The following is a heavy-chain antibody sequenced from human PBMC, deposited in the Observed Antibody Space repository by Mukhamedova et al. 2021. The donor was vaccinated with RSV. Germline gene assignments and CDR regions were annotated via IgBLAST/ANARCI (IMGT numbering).Heavy chain of an antibody. CDR2: IYTSGST. V-gene: IGHV4-4*07. D-gene: IGHD3-10*01. Sequence: YWSWIRQPAGKGLEWIGRIYTSGSTKNNPSLKSRVTMSVDTSKNQFSLKLSSVTAADTAVYYCAREGSVVSGNEYQYYMDVWGKG. CDR1: Y. CDR3: AREGSVVSGNEYQYYMDV. J-gene: IGHJ6*03.